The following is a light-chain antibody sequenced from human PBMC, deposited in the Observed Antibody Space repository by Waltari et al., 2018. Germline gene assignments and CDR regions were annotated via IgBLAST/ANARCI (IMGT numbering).Light chain of an antibody. Sequence: SYELSQPPPVSVRSRQTARTTRSGDKFRHNYACWYQQKPGQSPVLVIYQDSKRPSGIPERFSGSNSGNTATLTISGTQAMDEADYYCQAWDSSPVFGTGTKVTVL. J-gene: IGLJ1*01. CDR3: QAWDSSPV. V-gene: IGLV3-1*01. CDR2: QDS. CDR1: KFRHNY.